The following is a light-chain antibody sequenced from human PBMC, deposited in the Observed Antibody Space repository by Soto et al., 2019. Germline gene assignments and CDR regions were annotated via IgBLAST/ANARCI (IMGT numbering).Light chain of an antibody. J-gene: IGKJ1*01. V-gene: IGKV2-30*01. Sequence: DVVLTQSPLSLPVNFGQPASISCRTSKSLVYSDGNTHLSWFHQRPGQSPRRLIYRVSSRDSGVPDRFSGSGSGTDFTLEISRVEAEDVRIYFCTQGTHWPRTFGQGTKVDIK. CDR1: KSLVYSDGNTH. CDR2: RVS. CDR3: TQGTHWPRT.